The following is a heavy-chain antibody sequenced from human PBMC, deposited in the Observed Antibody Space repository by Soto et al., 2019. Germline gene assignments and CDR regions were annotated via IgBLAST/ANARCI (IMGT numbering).Heavy chain of an antibody. Sequence: GESLKISCKGSGYSFTSYWIGWVRQMPGKGLEWMGIIYPGDSDTRYSPSFQGQVTISADKSISTAYLQWSSLKASDTAMYYCARAMMGARLGGYYYGMDVWGQGTTVTVAS. V-gene: IGHV5-51*01. CDR1: GYSFTSYW. J-gene: IGHJ6*02. CDR2: IYPGDSDT. CDR3: ARAMMGARLGGYYYGMDV. D-gene: IGHD6-6*01.